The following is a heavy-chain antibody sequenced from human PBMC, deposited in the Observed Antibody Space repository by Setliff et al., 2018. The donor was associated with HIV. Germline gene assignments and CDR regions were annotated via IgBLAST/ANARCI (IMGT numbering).Heavy chain of an antibody. J-gene: IGHJ5*02. Sequence: RASVKVSCKASGYTFTSYAMNWVRQAPGQGLEWMGWINTNTGNPTYAQGFTGRFVFSLDTSVSTAYLQISSLKAEDTAVYYCARDQISSGAIYNWFDPWGQGTLVTVSS. D-gene: IGHD1-26*01. V-gene: IGHV7-4-1*02. CDR2: INTNTGNP. CDR3: ARDQISSGAIYNWFDP. CDR1: GYTFTSYA.